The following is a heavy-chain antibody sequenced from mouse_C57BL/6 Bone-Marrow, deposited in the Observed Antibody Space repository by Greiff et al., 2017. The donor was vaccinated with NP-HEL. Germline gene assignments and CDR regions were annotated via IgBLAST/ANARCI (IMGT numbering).Heavy chain of an antibody. CDR3: ARLYYGSFYAMDY. Sequence: QVQLQQSGAELAKPGASVKLSCKASGYTFTSYWMDWVKQRPGQGLEWIGYINPSSGYTKYNQKFKDKATLTADKSSSTAYMQLSSLTDEDSAVYYCARLYYGSFYAMDYWGQGTSVTVSS. CDR2: INPSSGYT. V-gene: IGHV1-7*01. CDR1: GYTFTSYW. D-gene: IGHD1-1*01. J-gene: IGHJ4*01.